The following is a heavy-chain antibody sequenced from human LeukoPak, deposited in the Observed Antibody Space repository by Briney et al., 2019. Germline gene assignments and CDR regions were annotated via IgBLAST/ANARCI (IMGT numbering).Heavy chain of an antibody. D-gene: IGHD6-13*01. CDR3: ARDERSAAAGSAYYLES. V-gene: IGHV1-18*01. Sequence: ASVNVSCKSSGYSFTNCGISWVRQAPGQGLEWMGWISGFNGNANFAPKLQDRVTLTTDASTSTAYMELRSLRSDDTAVYYCARDERSAAAGSAYYLESWGQGNLVTVSS. CDR2: ISGFNGNA. J-gene: IGHJ4*02. CDR1: GYSFTNCG.